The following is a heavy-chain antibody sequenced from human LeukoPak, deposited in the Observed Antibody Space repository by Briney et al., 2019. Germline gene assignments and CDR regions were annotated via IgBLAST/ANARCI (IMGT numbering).Heavy chain of an antibody. Sequence: PSETLSLTCAVSGYSISSGYYWGWIRQPPGKGLEWIGSIYHSGSTYYNPSLKSRVTISVDTSKNQFSLELSSVTAADTAVYYCARRVYDSSGYYYGAFDYWGQGALVTVSS. V-gene: IGHV4-38-2*01. CDR3: ARRVYDSSGYYYGAFDY. CDR1: GYSISSGYY. D-gene: IGHD3-22*01. J-gene: IGHJ4*02. CDR2: IYHSGST.